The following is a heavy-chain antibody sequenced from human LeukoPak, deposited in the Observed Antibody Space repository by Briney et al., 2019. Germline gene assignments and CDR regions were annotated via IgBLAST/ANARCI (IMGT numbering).Heavy chain of an antibody. J-gene: IGHJ3*02. CDR3: AKSLRDRLYAFDI. CDR1: GFTFSSYS. CDR2: ISSSSSYI. D-gene: IGHD4-17*01. Sequence: GGSLRLSCAASGFTFSSYSMNWVRQAPGKGLEWVSSISSSSSYIYYADSVKGRFTISRDNSKNTLYLQMNSLRAEDTAVYYCAKSLRDRLYAFDIWGQGTMVTVSS. V-gene: IGHV3-21*04.